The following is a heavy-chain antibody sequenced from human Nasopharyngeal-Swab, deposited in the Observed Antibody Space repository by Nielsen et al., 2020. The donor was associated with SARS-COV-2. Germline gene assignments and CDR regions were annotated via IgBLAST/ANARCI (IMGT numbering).Heavy chain of an antibody. CDR2: IYYSGST. D-gene: IGHD4-23*01. J-gene: IGHJ4*02. CDR3: ARGPLTTVDPFDY. V-gene: IGHV4-59*01. CDR1: GGSISSYY. Sequence: SETLSLTCTVSGGSISSYYWSWIRQPPGKGLEWIGYIYYSGSTNYNPYLKSRVTISVDTSKNQFSLKLSSVTAADTAVYYCARGPLTTVDPFDYWGQGTLVTVSS.